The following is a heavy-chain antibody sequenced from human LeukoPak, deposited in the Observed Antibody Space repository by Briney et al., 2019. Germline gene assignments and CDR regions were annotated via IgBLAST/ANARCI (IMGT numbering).Heavy chain of an antibody. CDR1: GFTFSSYW. D-gene: IGHD6-19*01. V-gene: IGHV3-7*01. CDR3: ASELYSSGSLWG. Sequence: PGGSLRLPCAASGFTFSSYWMSWVRQAPGKGLEGVANIKQDGSEKYYVDSVKGRFTISRDNAKNSLYLQMNSLRAEDTAVYYCASELYSSGSLWGWGQGTLVTVSS. J-gene: IGHJ4*02. CDR2: IKQDGSEK.